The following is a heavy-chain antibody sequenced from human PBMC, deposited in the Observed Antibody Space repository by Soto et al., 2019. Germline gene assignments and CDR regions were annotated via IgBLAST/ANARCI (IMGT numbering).Heavy chain of an antibody. Sequence: PGGSLRLSCAASGFTFSNYAISWVGQAPGKGLEWVSCSSSRGGLHYADSVKGRFTISRDNSKNTLFMHMNNLRVEDAAVYYCACRGWGVEPPLYFWAPGILVTVSS. J-gene: IGHJ4*02. CDR1: GFTFSNYA. CDR3: ACRGWGVEPPLYF. V-gene: IGHV3-23*01. CDR2: SSSRGGL. D-gene: IGHD3-16*01.